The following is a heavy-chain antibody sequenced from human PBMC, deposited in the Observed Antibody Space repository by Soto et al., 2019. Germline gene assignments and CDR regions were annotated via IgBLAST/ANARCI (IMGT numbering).Heavy chain of an antibody. V-gene: IGHV1-46*01. J-gene: IGHJ5*02. CDR2: INPSGGST. D-gene: IGHD3-10*01. Sequence: ASLMGSCKASGYTFTSYYMHWVRQAPGQGLEWMGIINPSGGSTSYAQKFQGRVTMTRDTSTSTVYMELSSLRSEDTAVYYCARDMVTILGSYNWFGPWGQVPLVPASS. CDR1: GYTFTSYY. CDR3: ARDMVTILGSYNWFGP.